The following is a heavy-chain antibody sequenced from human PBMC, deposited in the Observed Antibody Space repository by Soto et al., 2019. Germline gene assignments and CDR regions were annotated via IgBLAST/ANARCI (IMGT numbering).Heavy chain of an antibody. CDR3: AKGLLVMVRKVIIPPQYYSGMDV. V-gene: IGHV3-23*01. D-gene: IGHD3-10*01. J-gene: IGHJ6*02. Sequence: GVSLRRSCAASGFTFGDHAMSWVRQAPGKGLEWGSVRSGSGGITYYEDSVKGLFTISRDNAKDTLYLQMNSLRAEDTAVYYCAKGLLVMVRKVIIPPQYYSGMDVWGHGTTVTVSS. CDR2: RSGSGGIT. CDR1: GFTFGDHA.